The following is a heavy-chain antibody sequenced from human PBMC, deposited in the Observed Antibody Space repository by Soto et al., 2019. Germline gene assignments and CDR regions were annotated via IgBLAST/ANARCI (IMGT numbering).Heavy chain of an antibody. J-gene: IGHJ4*02. CDR1: GYTFTSYG. V-gene: IGHV1-18*01. Sequence: ASVKVSCKASGYTFTSYGISWVRQAPGQGLEWMGWISVYNGNTNYAQKLQGRVTMTTDTSTSAAYMELRSLRSDDTDVYYFARDFPVYYEISGRLGGVDYWGQGTLVTVSS. CDR2: ISVYNGNT. CDR3: ARDFPVYYEISGRLGGVDY. D-gene: IGHD3-22*01.